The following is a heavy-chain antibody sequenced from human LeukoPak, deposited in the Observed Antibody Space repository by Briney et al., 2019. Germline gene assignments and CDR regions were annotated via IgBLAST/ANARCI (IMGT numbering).Heavy chain of an antibody. CDR3: ASGVGATWDIDY. CDR2: ISSSSSYI. Sequence: KPGGSLRLSCAASGFTFSSYSMNWVRQAPGKGLEWVSSISSSSSYIYYADSVKGRFTISRDNAKNSLYLQMNSLRAKDTAVYYCASGVGATWDIDYWGQGTLVTVSS. D-gene: IGHD1-26*01. V-gene: IGHV3-21*01. CDR1: GFTFSSYS. J-gene: IGHJ4*02.